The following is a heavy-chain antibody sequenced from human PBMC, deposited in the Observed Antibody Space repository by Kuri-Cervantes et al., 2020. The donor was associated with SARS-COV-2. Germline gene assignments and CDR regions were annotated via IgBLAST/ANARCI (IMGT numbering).Heavy chain of an antibody. J-gene: IGHJ4*02. Sequence: ASVKVSCKASGYTLTSYDINWVRQATGQGLEWMGWMNPNSGNTGYAQKFQGRVTITRNTSISTAYMELSSLRSDDTAVYYCARVLTNRIQGADIVVVPAAPFDYWGQGTLVTVSS. D-gene: IGHD2-2*01. CDR3: ARVLTNRIQGADIVVVPAAPFDY. CDR1: GYTLTSYD. CDR2: MNPNSGNT. V-gene: IGHV1-8*03.